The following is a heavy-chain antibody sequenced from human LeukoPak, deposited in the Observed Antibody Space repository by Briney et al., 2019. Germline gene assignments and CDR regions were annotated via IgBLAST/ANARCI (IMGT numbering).Heavy chain of an antibody. CDR2: INQDGSAK. Sequence: PGGSLRLSCAASGITFTSCWMTWLRQAPGKGLEWVANINQDGSAKYYVDSVKGRFTISRDSAKNSLYLQMSSLRAEDTAVYYCASGWYEYYFDYWGQGTLVTVSS. D-gene: IGHD6-19*01. CDR3: ASGWYEYYFDY. CDR1: GITFTSCW. V-gene: IGHV3-7*01. J-gene: IGHJ4*02.